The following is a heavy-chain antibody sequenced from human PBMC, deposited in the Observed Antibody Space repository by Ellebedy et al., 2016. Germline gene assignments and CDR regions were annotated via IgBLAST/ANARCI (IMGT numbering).Heavy chain of an antibody. J-gene: IGHJ4*02. V-gene: IGHV1-69*13. D-gene: IGHD6-13*01. CDR3: ARQIAAAGTK. CDR1: GGTFSSYA. Sequence: SVKVSXXASGGTFSSYAISWVRQAPGQGLEWMGGIIPIFGTANYAQKFQGRVTITADESTSTAYMELSSLRSEDTAVYYCARQIAAAGTKWGQGTLVTVSS. CDR2: IIPIFGTA.